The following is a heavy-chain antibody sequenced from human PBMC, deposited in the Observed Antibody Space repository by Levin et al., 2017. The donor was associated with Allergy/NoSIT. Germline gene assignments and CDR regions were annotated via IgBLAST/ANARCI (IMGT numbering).Heavy chain of an antibody. CDR3: LLGTPGDDAFDN. CDR1: GFTFSNAW. V-gene: IGHV3-15*01. Sequence: WGSLRLSCATSGFTFSNAWMTWVRQAPGKGLEWVGLIKKKRDGGTSDYAAPVKGRFTISRDDSKDTAYLQMSSLKTEDTALYYCLLGTPGDDAFDNWGQGTMVTVSS. J-gene: IGHJ3*02. D-gene: IGHD1-14*01. CDR2: IKKKRDGGTS.